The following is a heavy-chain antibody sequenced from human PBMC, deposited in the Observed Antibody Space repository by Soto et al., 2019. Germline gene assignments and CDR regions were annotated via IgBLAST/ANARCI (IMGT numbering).Heavy chain of an antibody. D-gene: IGHD5-12*01. J-gene: IGHJ3*02. CDR3: ARDRDGYNYAFDI. CDR2: IYHSGST. CDR1: DYSISSGYY. Sequence: SETLSLTCGVSDYSISSGYYCARIRQPPGKGLEWLGSIYHSGSTYQNPSLSSRVTISVDTSRNKFSLRLSSVTAADTAVYYCARDRDGYNYAFDIWGQGTVVTVSS. V-gene: IGHV4-38-2*02.